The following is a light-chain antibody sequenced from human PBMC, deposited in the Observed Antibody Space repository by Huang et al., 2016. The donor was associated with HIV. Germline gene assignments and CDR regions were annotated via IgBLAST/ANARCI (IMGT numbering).Light chain of an antibody. CDR2: GAS. CDR3: QQYNQWLT. J-gene: IGKJ4*01. Sequence: EIVMTQSPATLSVSPGERATLSCSASQSVSSDLAWYQHKPGQAPRLLIYGASIRATVIPARFSGSGSGTEFTLTISSLQSEDFAVYYCQQYNQWLTFGGGTKVEIK. V-gene: IGKV3-15*01. CDR1: QSVSSD.